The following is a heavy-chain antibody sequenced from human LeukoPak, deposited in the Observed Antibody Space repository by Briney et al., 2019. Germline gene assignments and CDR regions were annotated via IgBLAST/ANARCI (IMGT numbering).Heavy chain of an antibody. CDR1: GFTFSDYS. J-gene: IGHJ4*02. D-gene: IGHD5-24*01. CDR3: ARDYKYAFDN. CDR2: IGIDSGNT. V-gene: IGHV3-48*01. Sequence: GGSLRLSCAASGFTFSDYSMNWVRQAPGKGLEWISYIGIDSGNTNYADSVKGRFIISGDKAKNSLYLQMNSLRVEDTAVYYCARDYKYAFDNWGQGTLVTVSS.